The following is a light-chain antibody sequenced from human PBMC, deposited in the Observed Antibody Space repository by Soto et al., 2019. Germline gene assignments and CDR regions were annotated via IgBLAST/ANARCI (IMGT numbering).Light chain of an antibody. CDR3: QSYDSSLSANYV. V-gene: IGLV1-40*01. Sequence: VLTQPPSVSGAPGQRVTISCTGSSSNIGAGYDVHWYQQLPGTAPKLLIYGNSNRPSGVPDRFSGSKSGTSASLAITGLQAEDEADYYCQSYDSSLSANYVFGTGTKLTVL. J-gene: IGLJ1*01. CDR2: GNS. CDR1: SSNIGAGYD.